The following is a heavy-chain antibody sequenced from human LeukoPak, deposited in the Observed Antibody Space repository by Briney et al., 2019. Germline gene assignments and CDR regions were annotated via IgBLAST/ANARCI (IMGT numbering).Heavy chain of an antibody. J-gene: IGHJ6*03. CDR3: ARDPYSGAYGDTYYYFMDV. Sequence: PGGSLRLSCEASGFSFSSYNMDWVRQTPGKGLEWISSITTSSSYTFYADSVKGRFTISRDDARNSLYLQMNGLTAEDTAVYYCARDPYSGAYGDTYYYFMDVWGKGTTVTISS. CDR2: ITTSSSYT. V-gene: IGHV3-21*01. CDR1: GFSFSSYN. D-gene: IGHD1-26*01.